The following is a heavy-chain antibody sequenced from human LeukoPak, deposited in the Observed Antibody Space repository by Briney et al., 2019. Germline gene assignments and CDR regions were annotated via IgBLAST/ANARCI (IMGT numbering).Heavy chain of an antibody. V-gene: IGHV3-74*01. CDR1: GFTFSSYW. CDR2: IDEFGSVT. J-gene: IGHJ4*02. D-gene: IGHD3-10*02. CDR3: VRDMFGGRDY. Sequence: GGSLRLSCAAPGFTFSSYWMHWVRQVPGKGLAWVSRIDEFGSVTNSADSVQGRFSISRDNAKNALYLQMNSLRAEDTAVYYCVRDMFGGRDYWGQGTLVTVSS.